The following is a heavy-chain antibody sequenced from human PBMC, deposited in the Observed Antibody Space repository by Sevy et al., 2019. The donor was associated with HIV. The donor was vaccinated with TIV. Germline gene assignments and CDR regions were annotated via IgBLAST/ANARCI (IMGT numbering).Heavy chain of an antibody. CDR2: ISKSSSYI. CDR3: TRGSGIDYYEKGMDL. D-gene: IGHD3-10*01. CDR1: GSSFESFA. J-gene: IGHJ6*02. V-gene: IGHV3-21*04. Sequence: GESLKISCAASGSSFESFAMNWVRQAPGKGLEWVAYISKSSSYIYYADSVKDRFTISRDNAKNSLFLQMNSLGAEDTAIYYCTRGSGIDYYEKGMDLWGQGTTVTVSS.